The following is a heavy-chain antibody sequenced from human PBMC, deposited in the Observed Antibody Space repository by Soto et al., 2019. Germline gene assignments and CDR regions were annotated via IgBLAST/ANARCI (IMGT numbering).Heavy chain of an antibody. CDR2: IYHYGNP. Sequence: SETLSLTCTVSGGSLRSGDSSWSWIRQPPGRGLEYIGFIYHYGNPYYNPSLKSRVTISVDRSKNQISLRLSSVTAADTAVYFCARDGRGSSGRNFDYWGRGILVTVSS. V-gene: IGHV4-30-2*01. CDR1: GGSLRSGDSS. CDR3: ARDGRGSSGRNFDY. J-gene: IGHJ4*02. D-gene: IGHD1-26*01.